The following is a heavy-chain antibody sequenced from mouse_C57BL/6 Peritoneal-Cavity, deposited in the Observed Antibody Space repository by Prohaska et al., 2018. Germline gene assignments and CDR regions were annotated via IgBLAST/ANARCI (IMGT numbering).Heavy chain of an antibody. D-gene: IGHD1-2*01. CDR3: ARNGWDY. Sequence: EVQLVESGGGLVKPGGSLKLSCAASGFTFSDYGMHWVRQAPEKGLEWVAYISSGSSTIYYTEKVKGRITSDRDNAKNTLFLQMNSLRSEDTAMYYCARNGWDYWGQGTTLTVSS. CDR2: ISSGSSTI. J-gene: IGHJ2*01. V-gene: IGHV5-17*01. CDR1: GFTFSDYG.